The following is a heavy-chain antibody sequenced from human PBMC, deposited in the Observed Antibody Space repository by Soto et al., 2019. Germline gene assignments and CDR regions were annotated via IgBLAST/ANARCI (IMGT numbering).Heavy chain of an antibody. D-gene: IGHD4-17*01. CDR3: ARDRMTTVTTLGMAFDY. V-gene: IGHV3-30-3*01. Sequence: PGGSLRLSCAASGFTFSSYAMHWVRQAPGKGLEWVAVISYDGSNKYYADSVKGRFTISRDNSKNTLYLQMNSLRAEDTAVYYCARDRMTTVTTLGMAFDYWGQGTLVTVSS. CDR1: GFTFSSYA. CDR2: ISYDGSNK. J-gene: IGHJ4*02.